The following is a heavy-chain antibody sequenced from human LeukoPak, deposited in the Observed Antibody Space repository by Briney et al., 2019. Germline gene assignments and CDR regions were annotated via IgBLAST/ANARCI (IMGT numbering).Heavy chain of an antibody. D-gene: IGHD3-9*01. CDR2: ISYDGSNK. CDR1: GFTFSSYA. J-gene: IGHJ4*02. V-gene: IGHV3-30-3*01. CDR3: AKDSITYYDILTGYSDFDY. Sequence: GGSLRLSCAASGFTFSSYAMHWVRQAPGKGLEWVAVISYDGSNKYYADSVKGRFTISRDNSRNTLSLQMNSLRAEDTAVYYCAKDSITYYDILTGYSDFDYWGQGTLVTVSS.